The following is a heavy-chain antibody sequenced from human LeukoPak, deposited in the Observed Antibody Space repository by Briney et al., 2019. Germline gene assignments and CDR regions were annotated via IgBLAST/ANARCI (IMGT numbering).Heavy chain of an antibody. Sequence: SGGSLRLSCAASGFTFSSYSMNWVRQAPGKGLEWVAVISYDGSNKYYADSVKGRFTISRDNSKNTLYLQMNSLRAEDTAVYYCAKYGGIAAAGVYYFDYWGQGTLVTVSS. D-gene: IGHD6-13*01. CDR1: GFTFSSYS. J-gene: IGHJ4*02. V-gene: IGHV3-30*18. CDR3: AKYGGIAAAGVYYFDY. CDR2: ISYDGSNK.